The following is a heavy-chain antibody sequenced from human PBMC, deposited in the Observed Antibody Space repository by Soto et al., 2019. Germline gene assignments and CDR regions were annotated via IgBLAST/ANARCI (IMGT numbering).Heavy chain of an antibody. D-gene: IGHD2-2*01. CDR1: GFTFSSYG. Sequence: QVQLVESGGGVVQPGRSLRLSCAASGFTFSSYGMHWVRQAPGKGLEWVAVISHDGSNKYYGDSVKGRFTISRDNSKNTLYLQMNSLRAEDTAVYYCAKDNCISTSCYRLYNWFDPWGQGTLVTVSP. CDR2: ISHDGSNK. V-gene: IGHV3-30*18. CDR3: AKDNCISTSCYRLYNWFDP. J-gene: IGHJ5*02.